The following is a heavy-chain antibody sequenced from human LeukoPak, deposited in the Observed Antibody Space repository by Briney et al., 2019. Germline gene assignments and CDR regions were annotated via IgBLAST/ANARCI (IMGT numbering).Heavy chain of an antibody. CDR3: AKGNYDYIWGTLLDY. CDR1: GFTFNSYA. V-gene: IGHV3-23*01. CDR2: ISGNGGST. J-gene: IGHJ4*02. D-gene: IGHD3-16*01. Sequence: GGSLRLSCAASGFTFNSYAITWVRQAPGKGLEWVSAISGNGGSTYYADSVKGRFTISRDNSKNTLFLQMNSLRAEDTAVYYCAKGNYDYIWGTLLDYWGRGTLVTVSS.